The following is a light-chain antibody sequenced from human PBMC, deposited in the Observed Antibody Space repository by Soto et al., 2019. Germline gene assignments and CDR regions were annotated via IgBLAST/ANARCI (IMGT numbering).Light chain of an antibody. CDR1: QSITTY. J-gene: IGKJ5*01. V-gene: IGKV1-16*01. CDR2: TVS. Sequence: DIQMTQSPSSLSASVGDRVTITCRASQSITTYLNWYQHKPGEAPKSLIYTVSTLQSGVPSRFSGSGSGTEFSLTISSLQPEDFATYYCQQYYSYPITFGQGTRL. CDR3: QQYYSYPIT.